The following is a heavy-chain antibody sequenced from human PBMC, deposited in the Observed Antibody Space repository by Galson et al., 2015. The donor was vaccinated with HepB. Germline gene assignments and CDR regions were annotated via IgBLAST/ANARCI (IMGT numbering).Heavy chain of an antibody. D-gene: IGHD3-22*01. V-gene: IGHV3-11*03. CDR1: GFTFSDYY. Sequence: SLRLSCAASGFTFSDYYMSWIRQAPGKGLEWVSYISSSSSYTNYADSVKGRFTISRDNAKNSLYLQMNSLRAEDTAVYYCARSYDSSGYSFDPWGQGTLVTVSS. J-gene: IGHJ5*02. CDR3: ARSYDSSGYSFDP. CDR2: ISSSSSYT.